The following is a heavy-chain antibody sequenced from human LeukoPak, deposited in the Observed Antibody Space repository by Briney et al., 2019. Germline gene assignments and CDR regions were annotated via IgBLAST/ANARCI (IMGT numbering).Heavy chain of an antibody. CDR1: GYTFTSYG. J-gene: IGHJ4*02. V-gene: IGHV1-18*01. Sequence: ASVKVSCKASGYTFTSYGISWVRQAPGQGLEWMGWISANNGNTIYAQKLQGRVTMTTDTSTSTAYMELRSLRSVDTAVYYCARDLLAMIPSFSAEYWGQGTLVTVSS. D-gene: IGHD5-12*01. CDR3: ARDLLAMIPSFSAEY. CDR2: ISANNGNT.